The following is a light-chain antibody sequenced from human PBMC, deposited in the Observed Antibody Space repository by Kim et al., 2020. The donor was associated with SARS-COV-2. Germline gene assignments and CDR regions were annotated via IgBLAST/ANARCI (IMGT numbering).Light chain of an antibody. V-gene: IGKV1-5*03. Sequence: DFQMTQSPSPLSASVGDRVTIACRASQSVGSWVAWYQQKPGKAPKLLIYEASTLQSGVPSRFSGSGSATEFTLTISRLQPDDFATYDCQQYHTYPGTFGQGTKLEIK. J-gene: IGKJ2*01. CDR2: EAS. CDR1: QSVGSW. CDR3: QQYHTYPGT.